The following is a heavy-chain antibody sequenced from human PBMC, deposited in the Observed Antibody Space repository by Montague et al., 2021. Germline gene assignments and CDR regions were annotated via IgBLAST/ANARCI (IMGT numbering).Heavy chain of an antibody. CDR3: ARPYCSSSTCYYGMDV. D-gene: IGHD2-2*01. J-gene: IGHJ6*04. CDR2: IYPGDSDI. Sequence: WMGIIYPGDSDIRYSPSFQGQVTISADKSISTAYLQWSSLKASDTGMYYCARPYCSSSTCYYGMDVWGKGTTVTVSS. V-gene: IGHV5-51*01.